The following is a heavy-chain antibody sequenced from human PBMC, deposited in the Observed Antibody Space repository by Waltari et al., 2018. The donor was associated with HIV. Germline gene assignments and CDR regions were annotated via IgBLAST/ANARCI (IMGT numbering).Heavy chain of an antibody. CDR3: ARGIVTMIGFDI. Sequence: QLQLQESGPGLVKPSETLSLTCTVSGGPISSSSYNWGWTRQPPGKGLEWVGSVHYSGSTDYNPSLKSRVTVSVDSSKNQFSLKLRSVTAADTAVYYCARGIVTMIGFDIWGQGTMVTISS. J-gene: IGHJ3*02. D-gene: IGHD3-22*01. V-gene: IGHV4-39*01. CDR2: VHYSGST. CDR1: GGPISSSSYN.